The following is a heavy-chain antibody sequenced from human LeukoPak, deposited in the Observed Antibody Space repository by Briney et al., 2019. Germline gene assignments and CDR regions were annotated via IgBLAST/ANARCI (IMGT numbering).Heavy chain of an antibody. CDR1: GYTFTGYY. D-gene: IGHD6-19*01. CDR3: ARDGSSGWYTPFDY. CDR2: INPNSGGT. V-gene: IGHV1-2*02. Sequence: ASVKVSCKASGYTFTGYYMHWVRQAPGQGLEWMGWINPNSGGTNYAQKFQGRGTMTRDTSISTAYMELSRLRSDDTAVYYCARDGSSGWYTPFDYWGQGTLVTVSS. J-gene: IGHJ4*02.